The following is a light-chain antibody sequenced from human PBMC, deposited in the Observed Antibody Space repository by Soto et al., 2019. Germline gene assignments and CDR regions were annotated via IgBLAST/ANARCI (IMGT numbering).Light chain of an antibody. CDR3: TSWTTSTTMK. J-gene: IGLJ2*01. CDR2: DVN. Sequence: QSVLTQPASVSGSPGQSITISCTGTSSDVGAYNYVSWYQQHPGKAPKLKIYDVNIRPSGVSNRFSGSKSGNTASLTISGLQAEDEADYYCTSWTTSTTMKFGGGTKVTVL. V-gene: IGLV2-14*01. CDR1: SSDVGAYNY.